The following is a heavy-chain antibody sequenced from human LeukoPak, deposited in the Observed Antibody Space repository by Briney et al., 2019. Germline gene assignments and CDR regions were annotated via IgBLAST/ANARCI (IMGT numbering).Heavy chain of an antibody. J-gene: IGHJ3*02. V-gene: IGHV1-2*02. CDR2: INPNSGGT. Sequence: GASVKVSCKASGYTFTSYAMNWVRQAPGQGLEWMGWINPNSGGTNYAQKFQGRVTMTRDTSISTAYMELSRLRSDGTAVYYCARGTSRIAARPPYDAFDIWGQGTLVTVSS. D-gene: IGHD6-6*01. CDR1: GYTFTSYA. CDR3: ARGTSRIAARPPYDAFDI.